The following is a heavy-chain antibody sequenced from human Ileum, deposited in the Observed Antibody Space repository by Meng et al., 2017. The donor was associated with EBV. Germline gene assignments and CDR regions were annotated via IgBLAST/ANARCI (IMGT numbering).Heavy chain of an antibody. V-gene: IGHV4-4*02. CDR1: GDSISSNCW. CDR2: IYHSGDS. J-gene: IGHJ4*02. Sequence: QVQLQESGPAMVKPSGNLALTCTVSGDSISSNCWWNWVRQPPGKGLEWIGDIYHSGDSNYNPSLKSRVTISLDNSNNQFSLTLSSVPAADTAVYYCARDPIPVPGRNFDYWGQGTLVTVSS. CDR3: ARDPIPVPGRNFDY. D-gene: IGHD6-19*01.